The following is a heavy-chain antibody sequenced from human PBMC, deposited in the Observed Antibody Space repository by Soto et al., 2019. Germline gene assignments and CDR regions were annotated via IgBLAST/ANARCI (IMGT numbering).Heavy chain of an antibody. D-gene: IGHD7-27*01. CDR1: GDSISNNNW. Sequence: PXGTLSLTCAVSGDSISNNNWWHCVCQPPGKGLEWIGEIHHSGTTNYNPSLKSRVTISIDTSKNQFSLKVNSVTAADTAVYYCASKTGARTDYGGQGVLVTVSS. V-gene: IGHV4-4*02. CDR3: ASKTGARTDY. CDR2: IHHSGTT. J-gene: IGHJ4*02.